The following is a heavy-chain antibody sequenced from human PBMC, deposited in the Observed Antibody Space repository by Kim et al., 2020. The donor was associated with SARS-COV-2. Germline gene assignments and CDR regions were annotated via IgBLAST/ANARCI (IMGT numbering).Heavy chain of an antibody. CDR2: IYYSGST. J-gene: IGHJ4*02. CDR3: ARGFDY. CDR1: GGSISSYY. V-gene: IGHV4-59*01. Sequence: SETLSLTCTVSGGSISSYYWSWIRQPPGKGLEWIGYIYYSGSTNYNTSLKSRVTISVDTSKNQFSLKLSSVTAADTAVYYCARGFDYWGQGTLVTVSS.